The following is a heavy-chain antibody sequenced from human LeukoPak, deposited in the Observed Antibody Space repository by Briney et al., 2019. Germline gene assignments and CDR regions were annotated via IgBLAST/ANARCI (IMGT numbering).Heavy chain of an antibody. J-gene: IGHJ1*01. CDR3: ARDSHDGSFFYFQH. CDR2: ISAYNGNT. Sequence: ASVKVSCKASGYTFTSYGVSWVRQAPGQGLEWMGWISAYNGNTNYAQNLQGRATMTTDTFTSTAYMELRSLRSDDTAVYYCARDSHDGSFFYFQHWGQGTLVTVSS. CDR1: GYTFTSYG. D-gene: IGHD1-26*01. V-gene: IGHV1-18*01.